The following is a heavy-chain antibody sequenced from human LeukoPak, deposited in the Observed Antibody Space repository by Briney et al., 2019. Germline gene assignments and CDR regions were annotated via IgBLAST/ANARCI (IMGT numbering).Heavy chain of an antibody. J-gene: IGHJ3*02. CDR3: ARGPQYCSDGSCYSYAFDI. CDR2: IYYSGST. CDR1: GGSISTSY. D-gene: IGHD2-15*01. V-gene: IGHV4-59*01. Sequence: PSETLSLTCTVSGGSISTSYWSWIRQPPGKGLEWIGYIYYSGSTNYNPSLKSRVTISLDTSKNQFSLKLSSVTAADTAVYYCARGPQYCSDGSCYSYAFDIWGQGTMVTVSS.